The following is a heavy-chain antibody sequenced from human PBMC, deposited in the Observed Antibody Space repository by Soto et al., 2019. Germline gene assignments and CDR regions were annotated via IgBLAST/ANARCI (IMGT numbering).Heavy chain of an antibody. CDR1: GYTFTTYA. CDR3: ARSSYIEMATIVAPGRIYYFDY. V-gene: IGHV1-3*01. J-gene: IGHJ4*03. D-gene: IGHD5-12*01. Sequence: ASVKVSCKASGYTFTTYAIHWVRQAPGQRLEWMGWIDAGNGNTKYSEKFQDRVIISRDTSASTAYMELSRLRSEDTAVYYCARSSYIEMATIVAPGRIYYFDYWGQGTTVTV. CDR2: IDAGNGNT.